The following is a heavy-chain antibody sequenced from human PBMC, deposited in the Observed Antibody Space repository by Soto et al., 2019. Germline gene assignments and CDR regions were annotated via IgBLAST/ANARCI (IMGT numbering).Heavy chain of an antibody. Sequence: QVQLVESGGGVVQPGRSLRLSCAAXRFTFSSYGMYWVRQAPGKGLEWVAVISYDGSDKYYTDSVKGRFTISRDNSKNTLYLQMSSLRTEDTAIYYCAKGYGCNRKFFDSWGQGTLVTVSS. V-gene: IGHV3-30*18. J-gene: IGHJ4*02. CDR1: RFTFSSYG. D-gene: IGHD4-17*01. CDR2: ISYDGSDK. CDR3: AKGYGCNRKFFDS.